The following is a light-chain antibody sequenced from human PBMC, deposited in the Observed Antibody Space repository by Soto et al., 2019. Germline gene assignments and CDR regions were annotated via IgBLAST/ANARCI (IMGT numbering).Light chain of an antibody. CDR3: SSHTSSSTDV. V-gene: IGLV2-14*01. J-gene: IGLJ1*01. Sequence: QSALTQPASVSGSPGQSITISCTGTSSDVGGYNYVSWYQQYPGKAPKLMIYDVSYRPSGVSNRSSGSKSGNTASLTISGLQAEDEADYYCSSHTSSSTDVVGTRTKVTVL. CDR2: DVS. CDR1: SSDVGGYNY.